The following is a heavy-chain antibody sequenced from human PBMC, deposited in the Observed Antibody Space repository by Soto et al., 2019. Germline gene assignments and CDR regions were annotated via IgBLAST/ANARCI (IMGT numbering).Heavy chain of an antibody. V-gene: IGHV4-31*03. CDR3: ARAPEAPSILGVALPYSFDY. J-gene: IGHJ4*02. CDR1: GGSISSGTSY. CDR2: IFYSGSF. Sequence: QVQLQESGPGLVKPSQTLSLTCTVSGGSISSGTSYWSWIRQRPGKGLEWIGYIFYSGSFYYTPSLRGRVIILADTSKKQFTRRLSSVTAADTAVYYCARAPEAPSILGVALPYSFDYWGQGALVTVSS. D-gene: IGHD3-3*01.